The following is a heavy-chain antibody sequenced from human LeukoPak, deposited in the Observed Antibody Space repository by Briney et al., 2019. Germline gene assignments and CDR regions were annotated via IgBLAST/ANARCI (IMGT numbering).Heavy chain of an antibody. V-gene: IGHV3-23*01. J-gene: IGHJ4*02. CDR3: ARSYDTGRSFFDY. Sequence: GGSLRLSCAASGFTFSSYAMNWVRQAPGKGLEWVSVTSGSGGSTYYADSVKGRFTISRDNSKNALYLQMNSLRADDTAVYYCARSYDTGRSFFDYWGQGTLVTVSS. CDR2: TSGSGGST. D-gene: IGHD3-16*01. CDR1: GFTFSSYA.